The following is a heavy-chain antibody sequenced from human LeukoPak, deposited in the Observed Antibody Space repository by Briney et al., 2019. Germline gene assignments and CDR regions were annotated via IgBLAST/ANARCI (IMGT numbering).Heavy chain of an antibody. D-gene: IGHD5-18*01. CDR2: IYYSGST. CDR1: GGSISSSGYY. V-gene: IGHV4-39*07. CDR3: ARRGYTYGWGWFDP. J-gene: IGHJ5*02. Sequence: SETLSLTCTVSGGSISSSGYYWGWIRQPPGKGLEWIGSIYYSGSTYYNPSLKSRVTISVDTSKNQFSLKVNSVTAADTAVYYCARRGYTYGWGWFDPWGQGTLVTVSS.